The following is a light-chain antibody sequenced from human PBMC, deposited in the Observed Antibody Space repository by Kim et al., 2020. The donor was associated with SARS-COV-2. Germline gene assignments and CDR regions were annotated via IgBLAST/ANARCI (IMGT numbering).Light chain of an antibody. V-gene: IGKV1-27*01. CDR1: QDISNY. J-gene: IGKJ1*01. CDR3: QKYYNDPS. Sequence: SASVEDRVTIACRASQDISNYLAWYQQKPGKVPKLLIYAASTFQSGVPSRFSGTGSGTDFTLTISSLQPEDVATYYCQKYYNDPSFGQGTKVDIK. CDR2: AAS.